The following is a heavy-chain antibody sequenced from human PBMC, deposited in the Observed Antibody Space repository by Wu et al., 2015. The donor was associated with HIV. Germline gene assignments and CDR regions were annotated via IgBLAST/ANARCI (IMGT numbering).Heavy chain of an antibody. J-gene: IGHJ3*02. CDR3: ATRIGNMEAFNI. CDR1: GYTFTSNY. V-gene: IGHV1-46*03. CDR2: INLGGVKV. D-gene: IGHD3-3*02. Sequence: QVQLVQSGGEVKKPGGSVKVSCKASGYTFTSNYIHWVRQAPGQGLEWMGVINLGGVKVSYAQKFQGRVTMTSDTSTSTVYMALSSLRSEDTAMYYCATRIGNMEAFNIWGQGTMVIVSS.